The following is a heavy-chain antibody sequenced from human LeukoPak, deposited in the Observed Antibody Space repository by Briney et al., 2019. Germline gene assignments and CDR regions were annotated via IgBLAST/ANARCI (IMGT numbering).Heavy chain of an antibody. J-gene: IGHJ2*01. Sequence: SETLSLTCTVSGGSISSGSYYWSWIRQPAGKGLEWIGRIYTSGSTNYNPSLKSRVTISVDTSKNQFSLKLSSVTAADTAVYYCARAIGYDFWSGYYWYFDLWGRGTLVTVSS. CDR2: IYTSGST. CDR3: ARAIGYDFWSGYYWYFDL. V-gene: IGHV4-61*02. CDR1: GGSISSGSYY. D-gene: IGHD3-3*01.